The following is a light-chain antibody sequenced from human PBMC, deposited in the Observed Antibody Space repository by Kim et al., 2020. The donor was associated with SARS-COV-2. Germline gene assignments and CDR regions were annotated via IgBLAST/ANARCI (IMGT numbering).Light chain of an antibody. CDR3: QQRSNWPIT. CDR1: QIVSRY. Sequence: LSPRELATLSCQASQIVSRYFAWYQQKPAQAPRLLIYDASNRATVIPASFSGSGSGTDFTLTISSLEPEDFAVYYCQQRSNWPITFGQGTRLEIK. J-gene: IGKJ5*01. CDR2: DAS. V-gene: IGKV3-11*01.